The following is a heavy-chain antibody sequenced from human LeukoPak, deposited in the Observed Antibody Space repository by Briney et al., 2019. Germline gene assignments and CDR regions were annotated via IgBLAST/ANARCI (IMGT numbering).Heavy chain of an antibody. CDR2: IKQDGSEK. Sequence: GGSLRLSCAASGFTFSSYAMSWVRQAPGKGLEWVANIKQDGSEKYYVDSVKGRFTISRDNAKNSLYLQMNSLRAEDTAVYYCATYSSSNAREFQYWGQGTLVTVSS. CDR1: GFTFSSYA. CDR3: ATYSSSNAREFQY. V-gene: IGHV3-7*01. J-gene: IGHJ1*01. D-gene: IGHD2-2*01.